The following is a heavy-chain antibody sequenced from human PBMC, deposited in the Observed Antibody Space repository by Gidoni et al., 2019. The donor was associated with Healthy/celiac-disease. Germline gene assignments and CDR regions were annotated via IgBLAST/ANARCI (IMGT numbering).Heavy chain of an antibody. Sequence: GQSGAEVKKPGASVKVYCKASGYTFTSYGISWVRQAPGQGLEWMGWSSAYNGNTNYAQMLQGRVTMTTDTSTSTAYMELRSLRSDDTAVYYCARPATDILTGYYYFDYWGQGTLVTVSS. CDR2: SSAYNGNT. D-gene: IGHD3-9*01. V-gene: IGHV1-18*01. CDR1: GYTFTSYG. CDR3: ARPATDILTGYYYFDY. J-gene: IGHJ4*02.